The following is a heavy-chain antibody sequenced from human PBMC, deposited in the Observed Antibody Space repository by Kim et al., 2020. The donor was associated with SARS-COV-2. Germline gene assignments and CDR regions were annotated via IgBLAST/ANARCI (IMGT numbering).Heavy chain of an antibody. CDR1: GHSFTNYW. Sequence: GESLKISCQDSGHSFTNYWINWLRQMPGKGLEWLGRIDPSDSYTNYSPSFQGHVTISVDKSISTVYLQWSSLRASDTAIYYCARPTLGDPFNDAFETWGQGTLVTVSP. J-gene: IGHJ3*02. D-gene: IGHD3-10*01. CDR2: IDPSDSYT. V-gene: IGHV5-10-1*01. CDR3: ARPTLGDPFNDAFET.